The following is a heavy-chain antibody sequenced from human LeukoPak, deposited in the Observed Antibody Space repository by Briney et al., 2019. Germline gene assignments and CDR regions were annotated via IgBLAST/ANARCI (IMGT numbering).Heavy chain of an antibody. CDR1: GGSISNYY. CDR2: IYDSGST. D-gene: IGHD3-9*01. J-gene: IGHJ4*02. V-gene: IGHV4-39*07. Sequence: SETLSLTCTDSGGSISNYYWGWIRQPPGKGLEWIESIYDSGSTYYNPSLKSRVTISVDTSKNQFSLKLSSVTAADTAVYYCARSSLLTGYYYFDYWGPGTLVTVSS. CDR3: ARSSLLTGYYYFDY.